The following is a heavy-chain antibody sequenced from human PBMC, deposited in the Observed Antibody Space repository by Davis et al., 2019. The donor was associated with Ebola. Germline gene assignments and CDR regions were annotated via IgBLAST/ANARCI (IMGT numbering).Heavy chain of an antibody. V-gene: IGHV3-23*01. CDR3: AKAPNLNYGSFDC. J-gene: IGHJ4*02. CDR2: IGGGGAST. D-gene: IGHD3-16*01. CDR1: GFSFSTYG. Sequence: PGGSLRLSCAASGFSFSTYGMSWVRQAPDKGLEGVSGIGGGGASTYYADSVKGRFTISRDNSKNTLYLHMSSLRPEDTAVYYCAKAPNLNYGSFDCWGQGTLVTVSS.